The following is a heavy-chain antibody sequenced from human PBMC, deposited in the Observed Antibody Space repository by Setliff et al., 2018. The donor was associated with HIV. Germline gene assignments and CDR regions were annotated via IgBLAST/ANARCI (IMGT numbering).Heavy chain of an antibody. J-gene: IGHJ4*02. V-gene: IGHV1-69*05. CDR1: GGTFGSYA. D-gene: IGHD2-8*01. CDR3: ASRVLGYCTNGVCYRQYYFDY. CDR2: IIPIFGTA. Sequence: SVKVSCKASGGTFGSYAISWVRQAPGQGLEWMGGIIPIFGTANYAQKFQGRVTITTDESTSTAYMELGSLRSEDTAVYYCASRVLGYCTNGVCYRQYYFDYWGQGTLVTVSS.